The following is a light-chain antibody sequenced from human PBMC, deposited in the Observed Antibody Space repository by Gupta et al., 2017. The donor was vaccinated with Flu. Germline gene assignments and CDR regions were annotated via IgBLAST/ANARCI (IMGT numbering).Light chain of an antibody. V-gene: IGLV3-21*02. CDR3: QVWDSSSDPILV. CDR2: DDK. CDR1: SIGSKS. Sequence: GSSIGSKSVHWYQHKAGQAAVVVVSDDKERPSGIPERFSGANSGNAATLTMSGVEAGDEAVYFCQVWDSSSDPILVVGGGTGPTV. J-gene: IGLJ3*02.